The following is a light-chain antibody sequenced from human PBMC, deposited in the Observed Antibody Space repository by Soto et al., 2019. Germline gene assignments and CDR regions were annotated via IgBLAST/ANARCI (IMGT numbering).Light chain of an antibody. V-gene: IGKV3-20*01. CDR2: GAY. CDR1: KSVSSSY. CDR3: QPYGSSLWT. J-gene: IGKJ1*01. Sequence: ESVFSQSPGTLSLSPGERDTLSCRASKSVSSSYLAWYQQKPGQAPRLLIYGAYSRATGITDRFSGSGSGTDFTLTISRLEPEDFAVYYCQPYGSSLWTVGQGTQVEIK.